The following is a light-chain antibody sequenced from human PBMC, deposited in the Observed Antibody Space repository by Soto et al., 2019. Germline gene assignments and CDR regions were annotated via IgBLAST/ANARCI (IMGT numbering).Light chain of an antibody. CDR1: QSINTY. CDR2: GTS. V-gene: IGKV1-39*01. Sequence: DIQMTQSPSFLSASVGDRVTISCRASQSINTYLNWYQHKPGKAPKLLIYGTSDLQSGVPSRFSGGGSGTDFTLTIISLQPEDFATYYCQQSFSTLLITFGQGTRLEFK. J-gene: IGKJ5*01. CDR3: QQSFSTLLIT.